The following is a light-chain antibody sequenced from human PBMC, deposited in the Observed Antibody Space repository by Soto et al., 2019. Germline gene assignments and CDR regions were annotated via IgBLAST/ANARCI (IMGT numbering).Light chain of an antibody. CDR2: GAS. J-gene: IGKJ2*01. Sequence: EIVMTQSPATLSVSPGERATLSCRASQTVSSNLAWYQQKPGQAPRILIYGASTRATGVPARFSGSGSGTEFTLTISSLHYEDFAVYYCQQYHNWPPQYTFGQGTMLQIK. CDR1: QTVSSN. CDR3: QQYHNWPPQYT. V-gene: IGKV3-15*01.